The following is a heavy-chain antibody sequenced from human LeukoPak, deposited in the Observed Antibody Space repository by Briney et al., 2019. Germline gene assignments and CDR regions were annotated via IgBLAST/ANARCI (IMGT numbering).Heavy chain of an antibody. CDR2: ITSDGRST. CDR1: GFTFSSYW. J-gene: IGHJ4*02. D-gene: IGHD6-13*01. V-gene: IGHV3-74*01. Sequence: PGRSLRLSCAASGFTFSSYWMHWVRQAPGKGLVWVSRITSDGRSTTYADSVKGRFTISRDNAKNTLYLQMNSLRAEDTAVYYCALSREAAGTVFDDWGQGTLVTLSS. CDR3: ALSREAAGTVFDD.